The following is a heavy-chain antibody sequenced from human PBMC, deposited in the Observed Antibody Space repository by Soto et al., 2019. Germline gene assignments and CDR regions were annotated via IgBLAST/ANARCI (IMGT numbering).Heavy chain of an antibody. J-gene: IGHJ4*02. CDR2: IYTSGST. CDR1: GGSISSYY. D-gene: IGHD3-22*01. CDR3: AREVAHYYYDSSGRIDY. Sequence: SETLSLTCTVSGGSISSYYWSWIRQPAGKGLEWIGRIYTSGSTNYNPSLKSRVTMSVDTSKNQFSLKLSSVTAADTAVYYCAREVAHYYYDSSGRIDYWGQGTLVTVSS. V-gene: IGHV4-4*07.